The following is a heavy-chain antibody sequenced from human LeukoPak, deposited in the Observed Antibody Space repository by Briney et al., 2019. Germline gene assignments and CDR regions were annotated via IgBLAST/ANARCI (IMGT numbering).Heavy chain of an antibody. V-gene: IGHV3-53*01. CDR1: GFTVSSNY. CDR2: IYSGGST. J-gene: IGHJ6*03. D-gene: IGHD6-6*01. Sequence: GGSLRLSCAASGFTVSSNYMRWVRQAPGKGLEWVSVIYSGGSTYYADSVKGRFTISRDNSKNTLYLQMNSLRAEDTAVYYCARDRTSSSWPYMDVWGKGTTVTVSS. CDR3: ARDRTSSSWPYMDV.